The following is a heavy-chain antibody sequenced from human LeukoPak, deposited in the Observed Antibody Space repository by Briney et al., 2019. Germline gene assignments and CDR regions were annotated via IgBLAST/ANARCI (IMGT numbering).Heavy chain of an antibody. CDR2: INWNGGST. V-gene: IGHV3-20*04. CDR3: ARDRYPTA. D-gene: IGHD4-17*01. J-gene: IGHJ4*02. CDR1: GFNLDDYD. Sequence: GGSLRLSCVPSGFNLDDYDMNWVRQAPGKGLEWVSRINWNGGSTAYADSVKGGFTISRDNAKNSLFLQMNTLRVEDTAVYYCARDRYPTAWGQGTLVTVSS.